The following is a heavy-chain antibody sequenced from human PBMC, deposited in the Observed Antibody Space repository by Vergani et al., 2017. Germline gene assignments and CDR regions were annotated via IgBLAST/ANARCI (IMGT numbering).Heavy chain of an antibody. CDR3: ATLIAAAGKPEYFQH. D-gene: IGHD6-13*01. CDR1: GGTFSSYA. Sequence: QVQLVQSGAEVKKPGSSVKVSCKASGGTFSSYAISWVRQAPGQGLEWMGGIIPIFGTANYAQKFQGRVTITAAESTSTAYMELSSLRSEDTAVYYCATLIAAAGKPEYFQHWGQGTLVTVSS. CDR2: IIPIFGTA. J-gene: IGHJ1*01. V-gene: IGHV1-69*01.